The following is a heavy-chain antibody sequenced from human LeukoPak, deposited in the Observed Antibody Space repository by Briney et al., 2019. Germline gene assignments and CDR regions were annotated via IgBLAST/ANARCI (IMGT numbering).Heavy chain of an antibody. Sequence: GGSLRLSCAAFSGFAMNWVRQAPGKGLEWVSSISSSTAYIYYADSLRGRFTISRDNAGNSLFLQMDSLRAEDTAVYYCAREGGRGSSSSDYFDSWGQGTLVTVSS. J-gene: IGHJ4*02. CDR1: SGFA. D-gene: IGHD6-6*01. CDR3: AREGGRGSSSSDYFDS. CDR2: ISSSTAYI. V-gene: IGHV3-21*01.